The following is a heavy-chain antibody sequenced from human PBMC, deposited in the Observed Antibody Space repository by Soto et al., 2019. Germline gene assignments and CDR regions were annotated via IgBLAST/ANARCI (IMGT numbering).Heavy chain of an antibody. J-gene: IGHJ4*02. D-gene: IGHD1-1*01. CDR1: GYTFSSYP. V-gene: IGHV3-30-3*01. CDR3: VREATCPPHFDS. CDR2: ISSDGSKK. Sequence: QVQLVESGGGVVQPGRSLRLSCAASGYTFSSYPMHWVRQAPGKGLEWVAVISSDGSKKYYAASVKGRFTISRDYSKNTLYLQMISLRVEDTAVYYGVREATCPPHFDSWGQGTLVTVSS.